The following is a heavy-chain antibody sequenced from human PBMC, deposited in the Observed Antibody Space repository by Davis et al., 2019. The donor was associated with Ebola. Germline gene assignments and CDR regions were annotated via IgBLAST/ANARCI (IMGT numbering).Heavy chain of an antibody. CDR1: GFTVRSDY. D-gene: IGHD3-10*01. J-gene: IGHJ5*02. CDR2: IHRAGTT. CDR3: APEPSIGES. V-gene: IGHV3-53*01. Sequence: GESLKISCAASGFTVRSDYMGWVRQAPGKGLEWVSLIHRAGTTYYAGSVRGRFTISRDNSKNTLYLQMNSLRVEDTALYYCAPEPSIGESWGQGTLVTVSS.